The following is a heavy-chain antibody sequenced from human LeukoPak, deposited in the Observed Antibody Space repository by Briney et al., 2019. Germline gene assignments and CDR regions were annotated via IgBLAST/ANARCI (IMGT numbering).Heavy chain of an antibody. V-gene: IGHV3-15*01. CDR1: GFTFSNAW. CDR3: TTESDYTDSNFDY. J-gene: IGHJ4*02. Sequence: GGSLRLSCAASGFTFSNAWMSWVRQAPGRGLEWVGRIKSKTDGGTTDYAAPVKGRFTISRDDSKNTLYLQMNSLKTEDTAVYYCTTESDYTDSNFDYWGQGTLVTVSS. D-gene: IGHD4-11*01. CDR2: IKSKTDGGTT.